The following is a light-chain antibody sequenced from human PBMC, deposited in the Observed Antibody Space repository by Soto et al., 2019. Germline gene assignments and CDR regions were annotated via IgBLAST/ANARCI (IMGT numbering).Light chain of an antibody. CDR3: SSYTSSHTYV. Sequence: QSVLTQPASVSGSPGRSITISCTGTSSDIGTYNYLSWYQQHPGKAPKLIIYEVTNRPSGVSSRFSGSKSGNTASLTISGLQVEDEADYYCSSYTSSHTYVFGSGTKVTVL. V-gene: IGLV2-14*01. CDR2: EVT. CDR1: SSDIGTYNY. J-gene: IGLJ1*01.